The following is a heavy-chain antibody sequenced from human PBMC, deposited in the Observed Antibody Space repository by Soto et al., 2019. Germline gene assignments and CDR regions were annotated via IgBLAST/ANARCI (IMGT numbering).Heavy chain of an antibody. Sequence: GGSLRLSCAASGFTFSSYSMNWVRQAPGKGLEWVSSISSSSSYIYYADSVKGRFTISRDNARNSLYLQMNSLRAEDTAVYYCARVPSSSSNDYYYYYGMDVWGQGTTVTVSS. CDR1: GFTFSSYS. D-gene: IGHD6-6*01. CDR3: ARVPSSSSNDYYYYYGMDV. CDR2: ISSSSSYI. V-gene: IGHV3-21*01. J-gene: IGHJ6*02.